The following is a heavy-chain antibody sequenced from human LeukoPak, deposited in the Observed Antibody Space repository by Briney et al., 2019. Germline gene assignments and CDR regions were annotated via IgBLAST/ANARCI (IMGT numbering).Heavy chain of an antibody. J-gene: IGHJ3*02. V-gene: IGHV1-46*01. D-gene: IGHD5-18*01. CDR1: GYTFTSYY. CDR3: ARLEGRGYSYGFTAFDI. Sequence: ASVKVSCKASGYTFTSYYMHWVRQAPGQGLEWMGIINPSGGSTSYAQKFQGRVTMTRDMSTSTVHMELSSLRSEDTAVYYCARLEGRGYSYGFTAFDIWGQGTMVTVSS. CDR2: INPSGGST.